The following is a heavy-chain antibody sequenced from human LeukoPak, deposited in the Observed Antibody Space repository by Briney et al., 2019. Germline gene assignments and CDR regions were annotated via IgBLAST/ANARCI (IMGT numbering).Heavy chain of an antibody. Sequence: SETLSLTCTVSGGSISSSSYYWGWIRQPPGKGLEWIGSIYYSGSTYYNPSLKSRVTISVDTSKNQFSLKLSSVTAADTAVYYCARLRRYCSSTSCYFRETNAFDIWGQATMVTVSS. CDR2: IYYSGST. J-gene: IGHJ3*02. CDR3: ARLRRYCSSTSCYFRETNAFDI. V-gene: IGHV4-39*01. CDR1: GGSISSSSYY. D-gene: IGHD2-2*01.